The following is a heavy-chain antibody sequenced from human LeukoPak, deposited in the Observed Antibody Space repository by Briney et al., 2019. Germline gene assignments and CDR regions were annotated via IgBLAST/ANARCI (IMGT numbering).Heavy chain of an antibody. Sequence: GGSLTLSCAASAFTFSDYAMSWVRQAPGKGLEWVSTASYYVGKQYHADSVRGRFTVSRDNSRNTVSLQMSSLRVEDTGIYYCAKAGIGADGAGFLCEYWGQGTLVTVSS. J-gene: IGHJ4*02. CDR3: AKAGIGADGAGFLCEY. D-gene: IGHD1-1*01. CDR2: ASYYVGKQ. CDR1: AFTFSDYA. V-gene: IGHV3-23*01.